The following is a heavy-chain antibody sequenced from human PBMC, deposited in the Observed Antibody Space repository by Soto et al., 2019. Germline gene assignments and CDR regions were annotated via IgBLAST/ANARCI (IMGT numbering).Heavy chain of an antibody. Sequence: QVQLQESGPGLVKPSQTLSLTCSVSGGSVSSGAFYWGWIRQSPGKGLECLGYIYSFGNTFYNPSLKFRVTMWLDTSKNLYSLRLTSVIAAETAIYYCARVMGDVSGNFWWFDLWGQGTLVIVSS. CDR1: GGSVSSGAFY. V-gene: IGHV4-31*03. CDR2: IYSFGNT. CDR3: ARVMGDVSGNFWWFDL. J-gene: IGHJ5*02. D-gene: IGHD3-3*01.